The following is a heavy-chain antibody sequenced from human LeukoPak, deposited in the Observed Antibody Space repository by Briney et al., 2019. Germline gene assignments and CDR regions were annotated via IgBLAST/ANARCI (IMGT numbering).Heavy chain of an antibody. CDR2: IYHSGST. D-gene: IGHD4-17*01. CDR1: GGSISSSSYY. CDR3: ARQGGPYGDLDY. V-gene: IGHV4-39*01. J-gene: IGHJ4*02. Sequence: SETLSLTCTVSGGSISSSSYYWGWIRQPPGKGLEWIGSIYHSGSTYYNPSLKSRVTISVDTSKSQFSLKLSSVTAADTAVYYCARQGGPYGDLDYWGQGTLVTVSS.